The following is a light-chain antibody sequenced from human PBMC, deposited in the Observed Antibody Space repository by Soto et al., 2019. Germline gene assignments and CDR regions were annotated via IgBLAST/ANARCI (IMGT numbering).Light chain of an antibody. J-gene: IGKJ3*01. CDR1: QDISNY. V-gene: IGKV1-33*01. Sequence: DIQMTQSPSSLSASVGDRVTITCQASQDISNYLNWYQQKPGKAPKLLIYDASNLETGVPSRFSGSGSGTDFTFTISSLQPEDISTYYCQQYDNLLFTFGPRTKLDIK. CDR2: DAS. CDR3: QQYDNLLFT.